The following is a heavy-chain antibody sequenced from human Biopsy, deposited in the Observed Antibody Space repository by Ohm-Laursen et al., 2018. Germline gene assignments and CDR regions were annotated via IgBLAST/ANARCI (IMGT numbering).Heavy chain of an antibody. CDR1: GGTFSSSA. J-gene: IGHJ5*02. V-gene: IGHV1-69*13. CDR2: IIGIFRTA. CDR3: ARGGGYNWNNGWFNP. D-gene: IGHD1/OR15-1a*01. Sequence: SVKVSCKVSGGTFSSSAITWVRQAPGQGLEWMGGIIGIFRTAHYAQKFQGRVTITADEFMSTAYMELSSLRSEDTAVYYCARGGGYNWNNGWFNPWGQGTLVTVSS.